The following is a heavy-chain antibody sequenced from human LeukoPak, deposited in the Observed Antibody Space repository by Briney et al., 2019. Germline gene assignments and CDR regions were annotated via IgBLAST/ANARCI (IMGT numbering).Heavy chain of an antibody. J-gene: IGHJ4*02. V-gene: IGHV1-8*01. CDR2: MNPNRGNT. D-gene: IGHD4-11*01. CDR3: ARGHDYSNQFDY. Sequence: GASVKVSCKASGYTFTSYDINWVGQATGQGLEWMGWMNPNRGNTGYAQKFQGRVTMTMNTSISTAYMELSSLRSEDTAVYYCARGHDYSNQFDYWGQGTLVTVSS. CDR1: GYTFTSYD.